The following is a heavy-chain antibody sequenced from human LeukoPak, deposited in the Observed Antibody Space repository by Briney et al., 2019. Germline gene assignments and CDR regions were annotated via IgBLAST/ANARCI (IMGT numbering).Heavy chain of an antibody. CDR2: IYSGGST. Sequence: GGSLRLPCAASRFTVSSNYMSWVRQAPGKGLEWVSVIYSGGSTYYADSVKGRFTTSRDNSKNTLYLQMNSLRAEDTAVYYCARFVSSLDYWGQGTLVTVSS. CDR1: RFTVSSNY. J-gene: IGHJ4*02. CDR3: ARFVSSLDY. D-gene: IGHD6-13*01. V-gene: IGHV3-53*01.